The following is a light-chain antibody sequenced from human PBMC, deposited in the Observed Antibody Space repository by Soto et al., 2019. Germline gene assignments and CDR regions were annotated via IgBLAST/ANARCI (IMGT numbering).Light chain of an antibody. Sequence: DIQVTQSPSSLSASVGDRVTITCQASKDIKNYLNWYQQKPGKAPKLLIYAASILETGVPSRFSGSRSGTYFTFTISSLQPEDIATYYYQHYDDLPWTFGQGTKVAIK. CDR1: KDIKNY. J-gene: IGKJ1*01. CDR3: QHYDDLPWT. CDR2: AAS. V-gene: IGKV1-33*01.